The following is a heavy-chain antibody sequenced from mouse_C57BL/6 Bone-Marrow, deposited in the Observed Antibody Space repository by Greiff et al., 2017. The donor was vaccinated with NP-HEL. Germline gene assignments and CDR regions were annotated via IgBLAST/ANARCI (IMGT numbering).Heavy chain of an antibody. CDR3: ARDGYDYGFAY. J-gene: IGHJ3*01. Sequence: DVKLVESEGGLVQPGSSMKLSCTASGFTFSDYYMAWVRQVPEKGLEWVANINYDGSSTYYLDSLKSRFIISRDNAKNILYLQMSSLKSEDTATYYCARDGYDYGFAYWGQGTLVTVSA. CDR1: GFTFSDYY. V-gene: IGHV5-16*01. D-gene: IGHD2-4*01. CDR2: INYDGSST.